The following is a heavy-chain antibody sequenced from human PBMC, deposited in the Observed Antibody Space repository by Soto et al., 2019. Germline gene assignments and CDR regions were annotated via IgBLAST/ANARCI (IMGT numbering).Heavy chain of an antibody. CDR3: VKDRWVDY. D-gene: IGHD6-13*01. CDR2: ISSNGGST. Sequence: LRLSCSVSGFTFSSYAMHWVRQAPGKGLDYVSSISSNGGSTYYPDSVKGRFTISRDNSKNTLYLQMSSLRVEDTAVYYCVKDRWVDYWGQGTLVTVSS. V-gene: IGHV3-64D*06. CDR1: GFTFSSYA. J-gene: IGHJ4*02.